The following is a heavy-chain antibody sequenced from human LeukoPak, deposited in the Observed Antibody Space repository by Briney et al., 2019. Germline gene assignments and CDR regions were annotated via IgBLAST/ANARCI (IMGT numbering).Heavy chain of an antibody. Sequence: SVKVSCKASGGTFSSYTISWVRQAPGQGLEWMGRIIPILGIANYAQKFQGRVTITADKSTSTAYIELSSLRSEDTAVYYCARDSGRGGSYGTYYFDYWGQGTLVTASS. CDR3: ARDSGRGGSYGTYYFDY. V-gene: IGHV1-69*10. J-gene: IGHJ4*02. CDR1: GGTFSSYT. CDR2: IIPILGIA. D-gene: IGHD1-26*01.